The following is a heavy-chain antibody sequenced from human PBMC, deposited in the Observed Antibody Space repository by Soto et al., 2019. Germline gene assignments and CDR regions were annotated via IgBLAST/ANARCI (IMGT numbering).Heavy chain of an antibody. CDR1: GGTFSTYT. V-gene: IGHV1-69*04. CDR3: ARETRYCRGGSCSFDP. Sequence: SVKVSCKASGGTFSTYTITWVRQAPGQGLEWMGRIIPIIGIINYAQKFQGRVTISADKFTGTAYMELTGLRSDDTAVYYCARETRYCRGGSCSFDPWGQG. D-gene: IGHD2-15*01. CDR2: IIPIIGII. J-gene: IGHJ5*02.